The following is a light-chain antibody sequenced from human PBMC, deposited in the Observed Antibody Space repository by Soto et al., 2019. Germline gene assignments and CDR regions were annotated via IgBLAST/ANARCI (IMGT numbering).Light chain of an antibody. J-gene: IGKJ4*01. CDR2: TTS. Sequence: DIQMTQYPSSVSASVGDRVTITCRASQGINNWLAWYQQKPGEPPKLLIYTTSNLQSGVPSRFSGIGSGTDFPLTISSLQPEDFATYYCQQANSFPLTFGGGTKVEIK. CDR3: QQANSFPLT. CDR1: QGINNW. V-gene: IGKV1D-12*01.